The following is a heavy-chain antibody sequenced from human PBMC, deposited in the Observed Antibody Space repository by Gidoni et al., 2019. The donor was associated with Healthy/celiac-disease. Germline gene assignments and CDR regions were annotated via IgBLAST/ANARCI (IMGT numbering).Heavy chain of an antibody. CDR3: ARVSRYCSSTSCFAAFDY. D-gene: IGHD2-2*01. Sequence: QVQLVQSGAEVKKPGASVKVSCKDSGYTFTSYEINWVRQATGQGLEWMGWMNPNSGNTGYAQKFQGRVTMTRNTSISTAYMELSSLSSEDTAVYYCARVSRYCSSTSCFAAFDYWGQGTLVTVSS. CDR2: MNPNSGNT. CDR1: GYTFTSYE. J-gene: IGHJ4*02. V-gene: IGHV1-8*01.